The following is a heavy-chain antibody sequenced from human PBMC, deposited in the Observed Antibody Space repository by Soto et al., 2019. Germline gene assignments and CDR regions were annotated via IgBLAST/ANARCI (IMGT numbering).Heavy chain of an antibody. D-gene: IGHD3-10*01. CDR3: AKARGSGSYWAFFDY. CDR1: EFTFSSYA. Sequence: GGSLRLSCAASEFTFSSYAMSRVRQAPGKGLEWVSAISGSGGSTYYADSVKGRFTISRDNSKNTLYLQMNSLRAEDTAVYYCAKARGSGSYWAFFDYWGQGTPVTVSS. CDR2: ISGSGGST. V-gene: IGHV3-23*01. J-gene: IGHJ4*02.